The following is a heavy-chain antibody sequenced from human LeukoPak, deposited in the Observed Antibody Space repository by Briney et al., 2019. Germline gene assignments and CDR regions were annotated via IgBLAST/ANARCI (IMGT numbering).Heavy chain of an antibody. CDR3: ARSGVRGVYNWFDP. V-gene: IGHV1-69*13. CDR1: GGTFSSYA. D-gene: IGHD3-10*01. J-gene: IGHJ5*02. CDR2: IIPIFGTA. Sequence: GASVKVSCQASGGTFSSYAISWVRQAPGQGLEWMGGIIPIFGTANYAQKFQGRVTITADESTSTAYMELSSLRSEDTAVYYCARSGVRGVYNWFDPWGQGTLVTVSS.